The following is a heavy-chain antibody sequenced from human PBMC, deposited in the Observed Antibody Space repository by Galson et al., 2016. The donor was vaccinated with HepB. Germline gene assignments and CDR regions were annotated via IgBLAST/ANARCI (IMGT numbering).Heavy chain of an antibody. CDR3: ARALGRNSDWYFDL. Sequence: SVKVSCKASGSTFITYYIHWVRQAPGQGLEWMGVINAGGVSTIYAQKFQGRVTLTRGTPASIVYMELMSLRSDDTAIYYCARALGRNSDWYFDLWGRGTLVSVAS. D-gene: IGHD4-23*01. V-gene: IGHV1-46*01. CDR2: INAGGVST. CDR1: GSTFITYY. J-gene: IGHJ2*01.